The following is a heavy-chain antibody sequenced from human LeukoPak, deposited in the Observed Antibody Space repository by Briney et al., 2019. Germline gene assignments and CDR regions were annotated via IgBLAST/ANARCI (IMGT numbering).Heavy chain of an antibody. Sequence: SDTLSLTCTVSGGSISSYYWSWIRQPPGQGLEWIGYIYYSGSTNYNPSLKSRVTISVDTSKNQFSLKLSSVTAADTAVYYCARQKAYCDFWSGYFRYFDYWGQGTLVTVSS. D-gene: IGHD3-3*01. V-gene: IGHV4-59*08. CDR3: ARQKAYCDFWSGYFRYFDY. J-gene: IGHJ4*02. CDR1: GGSISSYY. CDR2: IYYSGST.